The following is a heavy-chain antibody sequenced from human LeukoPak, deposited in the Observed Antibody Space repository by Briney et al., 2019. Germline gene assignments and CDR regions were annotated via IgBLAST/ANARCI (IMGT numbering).Heavy chain of an antibody. Sequence: ASVKVSCTASGYTFTSYGISWVRQAPGQGLEWMGWISAYNGNTNYAQKLQGRVTMTTDTSTSTAYMELRSRRSDDTAVYYCARGRGTGTPYYFDYWGQGTLVTVSS. D-gene: IGHD1-1*01. CDR2: ISAYNGNT. CDR1: GYTFTSYG. CDR3: ARGRGTGTPYYFDY. V-gene: IGHV1-18*01. J-gene: IGHJ4*02.